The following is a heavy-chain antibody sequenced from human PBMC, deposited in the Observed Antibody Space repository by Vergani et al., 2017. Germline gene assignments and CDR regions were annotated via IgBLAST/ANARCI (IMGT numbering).Heavy chain of an antibody. Sequence: QLQLQESGPGLVKPSETLSLTCTVSGGSISSSSYYWGWIRQPPGKGLEWIGSIYYSGSTYYNPSLKSRVTISVDTSKNQFSLKLSSVTAADTAVYYCARIPKPWGGGTRYWYFDLWGRGTLVTVSS. V-gene: IGHV4-39*01. D-gene: IGHD3-16*01. CDR2: IYYSGST. J-gene: IGHJ2*01. CDR1: GGSISSSSYY. CDR3: ARIPKPWGGGTRYWYFDL.